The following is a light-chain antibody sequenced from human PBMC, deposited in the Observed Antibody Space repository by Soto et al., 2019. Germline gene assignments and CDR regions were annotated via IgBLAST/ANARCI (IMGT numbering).Light chain of an antibody. J-gene: IGKJ1*01. CDR3: QHLDNLPRT. CDR2: VAS. V-gene: IGKV1-9*01. CDR1: QGISSD. Sequence: SPSALSVTKGERATITCRASQGISSDLAWYQQTPGKAPKLLIYVASTLQSGVPSRFSGSASGTEFTLTISSLQPEDFTTYYCQHLDNLPRTFCQGTNVDI.